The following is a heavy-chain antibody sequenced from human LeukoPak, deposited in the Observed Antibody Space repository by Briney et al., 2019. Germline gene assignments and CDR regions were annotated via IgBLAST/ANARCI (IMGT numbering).Heavy chain of an antibody. J-gene: IGHJ5*02. V-gene: IGHV4-30-2*01. Sequence: PSETLSLTCAVSGGSISSGGYSWSWIRQPPGKGLEWIGYIYHSGSTYYNPSLKSRVTISVDRSKNQFSLKLSSVTAADTAVYYCARGPFHYDYVWGSRNWFDTWGQGTLVTVSS. D-gene: IGHD3-16*01. CDR3: ARGPFHYDYVWGSRNWFDT. CDR1: GGSISSGGYS. CDR2: IYHSGST.